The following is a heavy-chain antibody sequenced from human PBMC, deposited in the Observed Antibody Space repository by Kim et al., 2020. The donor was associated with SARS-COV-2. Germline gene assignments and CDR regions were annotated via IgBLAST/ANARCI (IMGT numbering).Heavy chain of an antibody. CDR2: IRSKAYGGTT. Sequence: GGSLRLSCTASGFTFGDYAMSWFRQAPGKGLEWVGFIRSKAYGGTTEYAASVKGRFTISRDDSKSTAYLQMNSLKTEDTAVYYCTRASGSSTNYGMDVWGQGTTVTVSS. CDR1: GFTFGDYA. D-gene: IGHD6-6*01. V-gene: IGHV3-49*03. J-gene: IGHJ6*02. CDR3: TRASGSSTNYGMDV.